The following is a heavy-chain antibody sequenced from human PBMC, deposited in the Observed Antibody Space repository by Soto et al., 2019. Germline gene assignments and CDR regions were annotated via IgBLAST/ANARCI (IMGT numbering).Heavy chain of an antibody. V-gene: IGHV3-23*01. J-gene: IGHJ5*01. D-gene: IGHD4-17*01. CDR3: AKDRRYADYVGWFDF. CDR1: GFTFSSYA. CDR2: ITASGGRT. Sequence: EVHLLESGGGLVQPGGSLRLSCTASGFTFSSYAMTWVRQAPGRGLEGVSGITASGGRTFYADSVKGRFTISRDNSRTTLYLPMNSLRADETSVDYCAKDRRYADYVGWFDFWGQGTLVTVSS.